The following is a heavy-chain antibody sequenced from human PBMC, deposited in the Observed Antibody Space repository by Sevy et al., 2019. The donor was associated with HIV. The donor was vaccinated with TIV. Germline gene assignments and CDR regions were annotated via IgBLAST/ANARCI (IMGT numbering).Heavy chain of an antibody. V-gene: IGHV3-33*01. CDR2: IWYDGRTK. D-gene: IGHD1-1*01. J-gene: IGHJ5*01. Sequence: GGSLILSCSASGFTFRSFSMHWVRQAPGKGLEWVAAIWYDGRTKQYADSVKGRFTISRDNSKNMLNLEMNSLRAEDTALYFCARDSARVIVATAGFDSWGQGTVVTVSS. CDR1: GFTFRSFS. CDR3: ARDSARVIVATAGFDS.